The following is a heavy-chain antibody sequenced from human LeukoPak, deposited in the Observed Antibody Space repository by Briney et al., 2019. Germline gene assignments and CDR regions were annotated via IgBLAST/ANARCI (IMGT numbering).Heavy chain of an antibody. D-gene: IGHD5-12*01. V-gene: IGHV4-38-2*01. Sequence: SETLSLTCAVSGYSISSGYYWGWIRQPPGRGLEWIGSIYYSGSTYYNPSLKSRVTISVDTSKNQFSLKLSSVTAADTAVYYCARVATTTNPPQRPFDYWGQGTLVTVSS. CDR1: GYSISSGYY. J-gene: IGHJ4*02. CDR2: IYYSGST. CDR3: ARVATTTNPPQRPFDY.